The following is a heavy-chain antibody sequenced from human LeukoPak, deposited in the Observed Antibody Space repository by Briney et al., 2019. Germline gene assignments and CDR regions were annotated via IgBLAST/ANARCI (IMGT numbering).Heavy chain of an antibody. D-gene: IGHD2-2*01. CDR2: IYTSWST. J-gene: IGHJ6*02. V-gene: IGHV4-4*07. CDR3: ARDHRGERLLSGYYYYGMDV. CDR1: GGSISSYY. Sequence: PSETLSLTCTVSGGSISSYYWSWIRQPAGKGLEWIGRIYTSWSTNYNPSLKSRVTMSVDTSKNQFSLKLSSVTAADTAVYYCARDHRGERLLSGYYYYGMDVWGQGTTVTVSS.